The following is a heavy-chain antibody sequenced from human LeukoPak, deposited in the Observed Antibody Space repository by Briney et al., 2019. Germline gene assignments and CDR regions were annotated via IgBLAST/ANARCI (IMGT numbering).Heavy chain of an antibody. J-gene: IGHJ4*02. D-gene: IGHD6-6*01. CDR1: GGSFSGYY. V-gene: IGHV4-34*01. Sequence: SETLSLTCAVYGGSFSGYYWSWIRQPPGKGLEWIGEINHSGSTNYNPSLKGRVTISVDTSKNQFSLKLSSVTAADTAVYYCARVVGRSSSPPDYWGQGTLVTVSS. CDR2: INHSGST. CDR3: ARVVGRSSSPPDY.